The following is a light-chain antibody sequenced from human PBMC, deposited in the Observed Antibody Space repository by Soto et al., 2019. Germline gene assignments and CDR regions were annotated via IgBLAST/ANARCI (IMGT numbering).Light chain of an antibody. V-gene: IGKV3-20*01. CDR3: QQYGISPTWT. Sequence: EIVLTQSPATLSLSPGERANISCRASQSVTTYLAWYQQKPGQAPRLLIYGASSRATDIPDRFSGSGSGTDFTLTISGLEPEDFAVYYCQQYGISPTWTFGQGTKVDIK. CDR2: GAS. CDR1: QSVTTY. J-gene: IGKJ1*01.